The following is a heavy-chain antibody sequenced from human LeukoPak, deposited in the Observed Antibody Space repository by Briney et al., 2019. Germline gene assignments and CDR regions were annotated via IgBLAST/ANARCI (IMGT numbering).Heavy chain of an antibody. V-gene: IGHV4-31*03. J-gene: IGHJ4*02. CDR2: IYYSGST. Sequence: SETLSLTCTVSGGSISSGGYYWSWLRQHPGKGLEWIGYIYYSGSTYYNPSLQSRVTISVDTSKNQFSLKLSSVTAADTAVYYCARHSGGYYFDYWGQGTLVTVSS. CDR1: GGSISSGGYY. CDR3: ARHSGGYYFDY. D-gene: IGHD1-26*01.